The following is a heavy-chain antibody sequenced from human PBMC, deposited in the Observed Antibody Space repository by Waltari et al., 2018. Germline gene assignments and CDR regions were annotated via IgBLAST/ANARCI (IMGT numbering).Heavy chain of an antibody. CDR2: MGRNIPIFGTA. CDR3: AREARDCSGGSCQSVHDY. Sequence: QVQLVQSGAEVKKPGSSVKVSCKASGGTFSSYAISWVRQAPGQGLEWMGGMGRNIPIFGTANAAQKFQGRVTITADKSTRAAYMELSSLRSEDTAVYYCAREARDCSGGSCQSVHDYWGQGTLVTVSS. CDR1: GGTFSSYA. V-gene: IGHV1-69*14. D-gene: IGHD2-15*01. J-gene: IGHJ4*02.